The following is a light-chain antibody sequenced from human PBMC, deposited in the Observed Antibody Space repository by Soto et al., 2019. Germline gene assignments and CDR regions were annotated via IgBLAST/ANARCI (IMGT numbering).Light chain of an antibody. Sequence: EIVLTQSPGILSLSPWERASLSCGASQSISSSFLAWYQQKPGQAPRLLIYGASSRATGIPDRFSGTGSETDFTLTISRLEPEDFAVYYCQQYDNSPITFGQGTRLAIK. CDR3: QQYDNSPIT. J-gene: IGKJ5*01. V-gene: IGKV3-20*01. CDR1: QSISSSF. CDR2: GAS.